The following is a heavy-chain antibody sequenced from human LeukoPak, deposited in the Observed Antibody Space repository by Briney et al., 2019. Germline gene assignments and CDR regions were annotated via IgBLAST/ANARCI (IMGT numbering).Heavy chain of an antibody. J-gene: IGHJ6*02. CDR3: ARDLIHCSGGSCYSGLPNTHFYYYYGMDV. CDR2: INWNGGST. D-gene: IGHD2-15*01. Sequence: GGSLRLSCAASGFTFDDYGMSWVRHVPGKGLEWVSGINWNGGSTGYGDSVKGRFTISRDNAKNSLYLQTNSLRAEDTALYYCARDLIHCSGGSCYSGLPNTHFYYYYGMDVWGQGTTVTVSS. V-gene: IGHV3-20*04. CDR1: GFTFDDYG.